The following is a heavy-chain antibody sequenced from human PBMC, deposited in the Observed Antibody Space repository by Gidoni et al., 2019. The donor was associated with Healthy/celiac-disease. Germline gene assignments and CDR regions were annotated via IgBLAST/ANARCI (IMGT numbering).Heavy chain of an antibody. V-gene: IGHV1-69*15. Sequence: RIIPIFGTANYAQKFQGRVTITADESTSTAYMELSSLRSEDTAVYYCATDFNYYDSSGYLLGYWGQGTLVTVSS. CDR2: IIPIFGTA. CDR3: ATDFNYYDSSGYLLGY. D-gene: IGHD3-22*01. J-gene: IGHJ4*02.